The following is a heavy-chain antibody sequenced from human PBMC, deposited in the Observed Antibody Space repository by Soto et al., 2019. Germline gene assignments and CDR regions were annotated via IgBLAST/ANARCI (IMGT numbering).Heavy chain of an antibody. Sequence: PGESLKISFKGSGYSFTSYWITWVRQMPGKGLEWTGRIDPSDSYTNYSPSFQGHVTISADKSIITAYLQWRSLKASDTAMYYCPRRHHYGYSFYGMDVWGQGTTVTVSS. CDR1: GYSFTSYW. V-gene: IGHV5-10-1*01. J-gene: IGHJ6*02. CDR3: PRRHHYGYSFYGMDV. D-gene: IGHD4-17*01. CDR2: IDPSDSYT.